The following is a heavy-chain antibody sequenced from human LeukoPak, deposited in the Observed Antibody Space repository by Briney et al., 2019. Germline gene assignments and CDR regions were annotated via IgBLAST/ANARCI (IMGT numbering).Heavy chain of an antibody. D-gene: IGHD2-2*01. J-gene: IGHJ6*03. CDR2: ISSSGSTI. V-gene: IGHV3-48*03. CDR1: GFTFSSYE. CDR3: ARVVVVPAAIGPHYYYYYYMDV. Sequence: GGSLRLPCAASGFTFSSYEMNWVRQAPGKGLEWVSYISSSGSTIYYADSVKGLFTISRDNAKNSLYLQMNSLRAEDTAVYYCARVVVVPAAIGPHYYYYYYMDVWGKGTTVTVSS.